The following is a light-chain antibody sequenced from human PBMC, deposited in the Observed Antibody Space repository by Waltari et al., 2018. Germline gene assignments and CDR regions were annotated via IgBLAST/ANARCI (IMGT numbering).Light chain of an antibody. J-gene: IGKJ3*01. CDR3: QQYDNLLGAFT. CDR1: QDISNY. CDR2: DAS. Sequence: DIQMTQSPSSLSASVGDRVTITCQASQDISNYLNWYQQKPGKAPKLLIYDASNLETGVPSRFSGSGSGTDFTFTISSLQPEDIATYYCQQYDNLLGAFTFGPGTKVDIK. V-gene: IGKV1-33*01.